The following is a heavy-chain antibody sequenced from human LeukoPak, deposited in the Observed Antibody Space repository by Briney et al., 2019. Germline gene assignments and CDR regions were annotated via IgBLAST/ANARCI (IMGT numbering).Heavy chain of an antibody. Sequence: PSETLSLNCTVSGGSISSSSYYWGWIRQPPGKGLEWIGSIYYSGSTYYNPSLKSRVTISVDTSKNQFSLKLSSVTAADTAVYYCARLGEDYYDSSGYPLLWGQGTLVTVSS. V-gene: IGHV4-39*01. CDR1: GGSISSSSYY. CDR3: ARLGEDYYDSSGYPLL. J-gene: IGHJ4*02. D-gene: IGHD3-22*01. CDR2: IYYSGST.